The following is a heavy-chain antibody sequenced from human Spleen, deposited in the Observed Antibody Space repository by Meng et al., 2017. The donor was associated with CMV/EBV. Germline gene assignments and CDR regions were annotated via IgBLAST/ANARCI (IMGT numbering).Heavy chain of an antibody. Sequence: SLTCSVSGYGGSFTGYFWNWIRQSPGKGLEWIGEVFPGGRVNYNPSLKSRLTISADTSKGQFSLKMTSVTAADTAIYYCARGFMSGCWGPGTLVTVSS. CDR1: GGSFTGYF. D-gene: IGHD6-19*01. V-gene: IGHV4-34*01. J-gene: IGHJ4*02. CDR3: ARGFMSGC. CDR2: VFPGGRV.